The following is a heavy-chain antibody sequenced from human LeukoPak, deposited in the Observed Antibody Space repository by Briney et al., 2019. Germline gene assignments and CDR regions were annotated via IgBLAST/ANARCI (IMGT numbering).Heavy chain of an antibody. J-gene: IGHJ4*02. CDR1: GFTFSGSA. D-gene: IGHD2-15*01. CDR3: SSRYCSGGNCYFY. CDR2: IRSKANSYAT. Sequence: GGSLRLSRAASGFTFSGSAMHWVRQASGKGLEWVGRIRSKANSYATAYAASVKGRFTISRDDSKNTAYLQMNSLKTEDTAVYYCSSRYCSGGNCYFYWGQGTLVTVSS. V-gene: IGHV3-73*01.